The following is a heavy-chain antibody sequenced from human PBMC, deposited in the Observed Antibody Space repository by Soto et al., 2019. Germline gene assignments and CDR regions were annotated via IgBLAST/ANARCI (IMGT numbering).Heavy chain of an antibody. D-gene: IGHD2-2*01. CDR3: ARVGLPYCSSTSCYAGWFDP. Sequence: ASVKVSCKASGYTFTSYGISWVRQAPGQGLEWMGWISAYNGNTNYAKKLQGRVTMPTDTSTSTAYMELRSLRSDDTAVYYCARVGLPYCSSTSCYAGWFDPWGQGTLVTVSS. CDR1: GYTFTSYG. V-gene: IGHV1-18*01. CDR2: ISAYNGNT. J-gene: IGHJ5*02.